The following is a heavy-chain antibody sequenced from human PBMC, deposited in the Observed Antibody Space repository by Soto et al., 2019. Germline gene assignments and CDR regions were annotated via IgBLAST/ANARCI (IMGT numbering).Heavy chain of an antibody. J-gene: IGHJ4*02. V-gene: IGHV4-34*01. CDR3: ARTNPYDYGDYVDY. CDR1: GGSFSGYY. D-gene: IGHD4-17*01. CDR2: INHSGST. Sequence: SETLSLTCAVYGGSFSGYYWSWIRQPPGKGLEWIGEINHSGSTNYNPSLKSRVTISVDTSKNQFSLKLSSVTAADTAVYYCARTNPYDYGDYVDYWGQGTLVTVSS.